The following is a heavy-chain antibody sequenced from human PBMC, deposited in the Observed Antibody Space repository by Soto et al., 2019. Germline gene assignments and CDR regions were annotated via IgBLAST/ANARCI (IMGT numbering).Heavy chain of an antibody. D-gene: IGHD4-17*01. J-gene: IGHJ4*02. Sequence: QVRLEQSEAEVKKPGSSVKISCKASGGTFSNYAISWVRQAPGQGLEWMGVIILPFGTPNYAQTFQCRVTITADESMTTADMELSGLRSEDTAVLYCARGPDYEGYFDYWGRGTLVTVSS. V-gene: IGHV1-69*12. CDR2: IILPFGTP. CDR3: ARGPDYEGYFDY. CDR1: GGTFSNYA.